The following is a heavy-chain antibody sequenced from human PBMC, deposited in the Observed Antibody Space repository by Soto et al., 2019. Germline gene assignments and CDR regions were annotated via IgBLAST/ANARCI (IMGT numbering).Heavy chain of an antibody. CDR1: GEALTRYS. J-gene: IGHJ4*02. CDR3: AAASHFEYDSSLPFAY. V-gene: IGHV1-58*02. Sequence: GTAVKVTCKPCGEALTRYSRTWVGQATGIGLEWMGWISAYNGNSNYAQKFQERVTITRDMSTSTAYMELSSLRSEDTAVYYSAAASHFEYDSSLPFAYWGQGTPVTVSS. D-gene: IGHD3-22*01. CDR2: ISAYNGNS.